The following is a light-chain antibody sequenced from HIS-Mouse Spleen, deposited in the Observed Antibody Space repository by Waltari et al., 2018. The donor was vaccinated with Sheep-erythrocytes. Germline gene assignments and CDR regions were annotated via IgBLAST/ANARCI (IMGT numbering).Light chain of an antibody. CDR3: CSYAGSYNHV. CDR1: SSDVGGYNY. CDR2: DFS. J-gene: IGLJ1*01. V-gene: IGLV2-11*01. Sequence: QSALTQPRSVSGSPGQSVTISCTGTSSDVGGYNYVSWYQQHPGQAPKLRIYDFSQRPSGVPDRFSGSKSGNTASLTISGLQAEDEADYYCCSYAGSYNHVFATGTKVTVL.